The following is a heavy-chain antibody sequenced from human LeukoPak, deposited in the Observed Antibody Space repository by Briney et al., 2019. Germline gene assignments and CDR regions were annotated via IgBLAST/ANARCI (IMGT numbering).Heavy chain of an antibody. V-gene: IGHV3-21*01. CDR1: GFTFSSYI. CDR2: ISSSSGYI. Sequence: PGGSLRLSCAASGFTFSSYIMNWVRQAPGKGLEWVSSISSSSGYIYYADSVKGRFTISRDNAKNSLYLQMNSLRAEDTAVYSCARVDSSGYGLDNWGQGALATVSS. CDR3: ARVDSSGYGLDN. J-gene: IGHJ4*02. D-gene: IGHD3-22*01.